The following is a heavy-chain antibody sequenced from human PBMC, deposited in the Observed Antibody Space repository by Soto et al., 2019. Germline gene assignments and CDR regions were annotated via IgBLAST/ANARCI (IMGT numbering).Heavy chain of an antibody. J-gene: IGHJ4*02. V-gene: IGHV1-69*19. Sequence: QVQLVQSGAEMKKPGSSVKVSCQSSGGTFNTYAMNWVRQAPGQGPEWMGDISPMFGAANYAPKFQGRVTITADESTGTSYIHLSSLTSEDTALYFCAREVQFHTPAFVYWGQGTLVTVSS. CDR3: AREVQFHTPAFVY. CDR2: ISPMFGAA. CDR1: GGTFNTYA.